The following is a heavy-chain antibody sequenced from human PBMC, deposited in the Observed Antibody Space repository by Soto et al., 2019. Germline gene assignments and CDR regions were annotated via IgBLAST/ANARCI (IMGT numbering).Heavy chain of an antibody. CDR2: IIPIFGTA. V-gene: IGHV1-69*01. Sequence: QVQLVQSGAEVKKPGSSVKVSCKASGGTFSSYAISWVRQAPGQGLEWMGGIIPIFGTANYAQKFQGRVTITADESTSTAYMELSSLRSEDTAVYYCARGGYCSSTSCYRDYYGMDVWGQGTTVTVSS. J-gene: IGHJ6*02. CDR3: ARGGYCSSTSCYRDYYGMDV. CDR1: GGTFSSYA. D-gene: IGHD2-2*01.